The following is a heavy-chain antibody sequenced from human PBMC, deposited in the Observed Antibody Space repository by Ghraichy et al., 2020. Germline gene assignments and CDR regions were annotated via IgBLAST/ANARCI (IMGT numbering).Heavy chain of an antibody. Sequence: SETLSLTCTVSGGSISSYYWSWIRQPPGKGLEWIGYIYTSGSTNYNPSLKSRVTISVDTSKNQFSLKLSSVTAADTAVYYCASGRDGYNSGYFLFGISGAFDIWGQGTMVTVSS. CDR2: IYTSGST. V-gene: IGHV4-4*09. CDR3: ASGRDGYNSGYFLFGISGAFDI. CDR1: GGSISSYY. J-gene: IGHJ3*02. D-gene: IGHD5-24*01.